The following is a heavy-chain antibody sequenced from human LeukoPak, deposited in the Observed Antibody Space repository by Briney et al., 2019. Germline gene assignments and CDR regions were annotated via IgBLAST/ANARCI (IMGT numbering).Heavy chain of an antibody. Sequence: GGSLRLSCAASGFTFSTYGMHWVRQAPGKGLEWVAFIRYDGTNKYYADSVKGRFTISRDNSKNTLYLQMNGLRVEDTAVYYCAKPPDSGYSYGGPLDYWGQGTQVTVSS. V-gene: IGHV3-30*02. CDR3: AKPPDSGYSYGGPLDY. D-gene: IGHD5-18*01. J-gene: IGHJ4*02. CDR1: GFTFSTYG. CDR2: IRYDGTNK.